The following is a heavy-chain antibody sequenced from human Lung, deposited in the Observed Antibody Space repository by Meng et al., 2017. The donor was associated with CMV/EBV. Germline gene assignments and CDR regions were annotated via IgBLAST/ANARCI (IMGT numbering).Heavy chain of an antibody. CDR3: AKDREQWWWGYYGMDI. V-gene: IGHV3-30*02. CDR2: IQYDGSNK. Sequence: GESXKISCEASGFAFNSYGMHWVRQAPGKGLAWVAFIQYDGSNKYYADSVKGRFTISRDNSKNTLYVQMNSLRAEDTAVYYCAKDREQWWWGYYGMDIWRQGXTVTVSS. D-gene: IGHD2-15*01. CDR1: GFAFNSYG. J-gene: IGHJ6*02.